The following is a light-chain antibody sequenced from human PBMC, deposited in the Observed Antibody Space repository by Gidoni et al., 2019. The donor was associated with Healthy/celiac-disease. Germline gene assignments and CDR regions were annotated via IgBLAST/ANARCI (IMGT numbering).Light chain of an antibody. CDR3: QQRSNWPPYT. CDR1: QSVSSY. V-gene: IGKV3-11*01. Sequence: EIVLTQSPATLSLSPGASATLTCRASQSVSSYLAWYQQTPGQAPRLLIYDASNRATGIPARFSGSGSGTDFTLTISSLEPEDFAVYYCQQRSNWPPYTFGQGTKLEIK. J-gene: IGKJ2*01. CDR2: DAS.